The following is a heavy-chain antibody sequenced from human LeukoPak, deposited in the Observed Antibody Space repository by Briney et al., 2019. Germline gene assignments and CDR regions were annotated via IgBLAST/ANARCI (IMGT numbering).Heavy chain of an antibody. V-gene: IGHV4-34*01. CDR1: DGSFSSYY. D-gene: IGHD6-6*01. Sequence: SETLSLTCAVYDGSFSSYYWSWIRQPPGKGLEWIGETNHSGSTNYNPSLKSRVTISVDTSKNQFSLKLSSVTAADTAVYYCARALAATYYFDYWGQGTLVTVSS. CDR3: ARALAATYYFDY. J-gene: IGHJ4*02. CDR2: TNHSGST.